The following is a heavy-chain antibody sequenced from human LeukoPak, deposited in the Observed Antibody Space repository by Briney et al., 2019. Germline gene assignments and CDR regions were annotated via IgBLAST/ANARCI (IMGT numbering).Heavy chain of an antibody. J-gene: IGHJ3*02. Sequence: GRSLRLSCAASGFTFSSYAMHWVRQAPGKGLEWVAVISYDGSNKYYADSVKGRFTISRDNSKNTLYLQMNSLRAEDTAVYYCARRGDQWLDGNDAFDIWGQGTMVTVSS. CDR3: ARRGDQWLDGNDAFDI. V-gene: IGHV3-30-3*01. CDR2: ISYDGSNK. D-gene: IGHD6-19*01. CDR1: GFTFSSYA.